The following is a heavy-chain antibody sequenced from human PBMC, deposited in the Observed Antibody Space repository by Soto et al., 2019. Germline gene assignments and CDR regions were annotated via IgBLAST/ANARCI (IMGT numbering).Heavy chain of an antibody. CDR2: IYYSGST. V-gene: IGHV4-31*03. D-gene: IGHD2-15*01. Sequence: PSETLSLTCTVSGGSISSGGYYWSWIRQHPGKGLEWIGYIYYSGSTYYNPSLKSRVTISVDTSKNQFSLKLSSVTAADTAVYYCARDATEHPIAIWGQGTMVTVSS. CDR3: ARDATEHPIAI. CDR1: GGSISSGGYY. J-gene: IGHJ3*02.